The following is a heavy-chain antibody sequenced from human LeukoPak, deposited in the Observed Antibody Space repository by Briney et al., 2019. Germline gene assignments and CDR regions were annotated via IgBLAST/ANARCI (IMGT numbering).Heavy chain of an antibody. CDR1: GGSISSSSWH. Sequence: SETLSLTCTVSGGSISSSSWHWGWIRQPPGKGLEWIGSIHYSGSTYYNPSLKSRVTISVDTSKNQFSLKLSSVTAADTAVYYCATTFSCSGGTCYSWYFDHWGQGTLVTVSS. CDR2: IHYSGST. J-gene: IGHJ4*02. CDR3: ATTFSCSGGTCYSWYFDH. V-gene: IGHV4-39*01. D-gene: IGHD2-15*01.